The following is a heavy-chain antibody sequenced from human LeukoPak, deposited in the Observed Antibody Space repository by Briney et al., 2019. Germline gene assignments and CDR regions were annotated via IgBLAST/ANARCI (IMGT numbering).Heavy chain of an antibody. D-gene: IGHD1-14*01. Sequence: GGSLRLSCAASGFTFSSYAMHWVRQAPGKGLEWVAVISYDGSNKYYADSVKGRFTISRDNSKNTLYLQMNSLRAEDTAVYYYARDTFAEHDYWGLGTLVAVSS. CDR1: GFTFSSYA. V-gene: IGHV3-30-3*01. J-gene: IGHJ4*02. CDR3: ARDTFAEHDY. CDR2: ISYDGSNK.